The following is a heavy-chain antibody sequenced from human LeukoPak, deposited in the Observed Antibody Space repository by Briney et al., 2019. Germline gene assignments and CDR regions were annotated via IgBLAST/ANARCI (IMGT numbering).Heavy chain of an antibody. J-gene: IGHJ4*02. D-gene: IGHD3-22*01. CDR1: GGSISSYY. CDR3: ARVAGYYDSSGYQTYYFDY. Sequence: SETLSLTCTVSGGSISSYYWSWIRQPPGKGLEWIGYIYYSGSTYYNPSLKSRVTISVDTSKNQFSLKLSSVTAADTAVYYCARVAGYYDSSGYQTYYFDYWGQGTLVTVSS. V-gene: IGHV4-59*06. CDR2: IYYSGST.